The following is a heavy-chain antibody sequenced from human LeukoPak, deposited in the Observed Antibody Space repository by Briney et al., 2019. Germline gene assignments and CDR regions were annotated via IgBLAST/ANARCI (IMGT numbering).Heavy chain of an antibody. Sequence: GGSLRLSCAASGFTFSSYGMHWVRQAPGKGLEWVAVISYDGSSKYYADSVKGRFTISRDNSKNALYLQMNSLRAEDTAVYYCAKDVRIAVTWFDYWGQGTLVTVSS. J-gene: IGHJ4*02. D-gene: IGHD6-19*01. CDR1: GFTFSSYG. CDR3: AKDVRIAVTWFDY. V-gene: IGHV3-30*18. CDR2: ISYDGSSK.